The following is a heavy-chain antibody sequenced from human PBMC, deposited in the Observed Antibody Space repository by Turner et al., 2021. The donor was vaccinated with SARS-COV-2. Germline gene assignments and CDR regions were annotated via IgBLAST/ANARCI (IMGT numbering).Heavy chain of an antibody. Sequence: QVQLVESGGGVVQPGTSLRLSCAASGFNFRSYAMHWVRQAPGRGREWVAVTPYDGSDQYYRDSVKGRFTISRDNSQNTLYLQMNSLRPEDTAVYYCARVGSSWYGEIDYWGQGTLVTVSS. CDR3: ARVGSSWYGEIDY. D-gene: IGHD3-10*01. CDR2: TPYDGSDQ. V-gene: IGHV3-30-3*01. J-gene: IGHJ4*02. CDR1: GFNFRSYA.